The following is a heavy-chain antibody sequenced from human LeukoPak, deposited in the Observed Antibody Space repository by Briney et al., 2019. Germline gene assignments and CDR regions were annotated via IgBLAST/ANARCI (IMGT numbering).Heavy chain of an antibody. V-gene: IGHV1-18*01. CDR3: ASIDSGSYYPSAY. D-gene: IGHD1-26*01. Sequence: ASVKVSCKASGYTFTSYGISWVRQAPGQGLEWMGWISAYNGNTNYAQKLQGRVTMTTDTSTSTVYMELRSLRSDDTAVYYCASIDSGSYYPSAYWGQGTLVTVSS. J-gene: IGHJ4*02. CDR2: ISAYNGNT. CDR1: GYTFTSYG.